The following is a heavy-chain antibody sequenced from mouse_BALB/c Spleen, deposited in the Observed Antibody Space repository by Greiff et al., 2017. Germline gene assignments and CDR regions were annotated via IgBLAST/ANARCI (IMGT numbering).Heavy chain of an antibody. D-gene: IGHD3-1*01. V-gene: IGHV14-3*02. J-gene: IGHJ4*01. CDR1: GFNIKDTY. CDR2: IDPANGNT. CDR3: ARFGGATRGAMDY. Sequence: EVKLQESGAELVKPGASVKLSCTASGFNIKDTYMHWVKQRPEQGLEWIGRIDPANGNTKYDPKFQGKATITADTSSNTAYLQLSSLTSEDTAVYYCARFGGATRGAMDYWGQGTSVTVSS.